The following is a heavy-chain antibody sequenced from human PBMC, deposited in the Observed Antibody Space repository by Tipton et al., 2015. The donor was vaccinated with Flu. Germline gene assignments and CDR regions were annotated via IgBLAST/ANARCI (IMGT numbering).Heavy chain of an antibody. Sequence: SLRLSCAVSGFTFKTYSMHWVRQAPGKGLEWLSYISSSGSTISYADSVRGRFTISRDNAKNSLYLQLNSLRAEDTALYYCATLTGDDYWGQGDLVTVSS. CDR1: GFTFKTYS. V-gene: IGHV3-48*04. J-gene: IGHJ4*02. CDR2: ISSSGSTI. D-gene: IGHD7-27*01. CDR3: ATLTGDDY.